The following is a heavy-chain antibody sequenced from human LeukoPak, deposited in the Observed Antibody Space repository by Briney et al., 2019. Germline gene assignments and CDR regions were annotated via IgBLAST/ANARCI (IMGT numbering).Heavy chain of an antibody. Sequence: SETLSLTCTVSGGSISSYYWSWIRQPPGKGLEWVGYIYYSGSTYYNPSLKSRVTISVDTSKNQFSLKLSSVTAADTAVYYCASGITMVRGVIIGDYYFDYWGQGTLVTVSS. J-gene: IGHJ4*02. CDR1: GGSISSYY. CDR3: ASGITMVRGVIIGDYYFDY. D-gene: IGHD3-10*01. V-gene: IGHV4-59*12. CDR2: IYYSGST.